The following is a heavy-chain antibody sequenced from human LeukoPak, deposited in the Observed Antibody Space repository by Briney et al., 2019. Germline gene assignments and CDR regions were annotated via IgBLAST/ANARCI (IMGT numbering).Heavy chain of an antibody. Sequence: PSETLSLTCAVYGGSFSGYYWSWIRQPPGKGLEWIGEINHSGSTNYNPSLKSRVTISVDTSKNQFSLKLSSVTAADTAVYYCARHGQTAMVPIDYWGRGTLVTVSS. CDR3: ARHGQTAMVPIDY. CDR2: INHSGST. J-gene: IGHJ4*02. V-gene: IGHV4-34*01. CDR1: GGSFSGYY. D-gene: IGHD5-18*01.